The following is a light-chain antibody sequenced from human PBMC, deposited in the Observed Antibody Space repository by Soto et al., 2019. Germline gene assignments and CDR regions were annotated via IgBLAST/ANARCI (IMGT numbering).Light chain of an antibody. CDR3: QQYNNWPPT. Sequence: EIVMTQSPATLSVSPGERATLSCRAGHSVTSNLAWYQQKPGQAPRLLIYGASTGATGIPARFSGSGSGTEFTLTISSLQSEDFAVYYCQQYNNWPPTFGQGTKVDIK. CDR2: GAS. J-gene: IGKJ1*01. V-gene: IGKV3-15*01. CDR1: HSVTSN.